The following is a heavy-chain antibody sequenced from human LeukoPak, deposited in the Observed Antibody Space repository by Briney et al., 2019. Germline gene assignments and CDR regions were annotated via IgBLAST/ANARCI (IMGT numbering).Heavy chain of an antibody. CDR3: ARLTVTTGAYYGMDV. J-gene: IGHJ6*02. Sequence: ASVKVSCKASGYTFTSYGISWVRQAPGQGLEWMGWISAYNGNTNYTQKLQGRVTMTTDTSTSTAYIELRSLRSDDTAVYYCARLTVTTGAYYGMDVWGQGTTVTVSS. V-gene: IGHV1-18*01. CDR2: ISAYNGNT. CDR1: GYTFTSYG. D-gene: IGHD4-17*01.